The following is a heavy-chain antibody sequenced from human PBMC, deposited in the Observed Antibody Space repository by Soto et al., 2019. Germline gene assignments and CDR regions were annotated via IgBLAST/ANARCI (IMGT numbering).Heavy chain of an antibody. V-gene: IGHV3-7*01. J-gene: IGHJ4*02. CDR2: INEDGGQK. CDR3: ARVGRYGWDFDH. D-gene: IGHD5-18*01. CDR1: EFSFRSYW. Sequence: LRLSCAASEFSFRSYWVTWVRQAPGKRLEWVALINEDGGQKYYVGSVKGRFIISRDNAKDSVYMQMDSLRAGDTAVYFCARVGRYGWDFDHWGQGTLVTVSS.